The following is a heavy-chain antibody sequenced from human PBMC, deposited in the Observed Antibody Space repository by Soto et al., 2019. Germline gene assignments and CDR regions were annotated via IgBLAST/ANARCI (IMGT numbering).Heavy chain of an antibody. CDR3: ASSGAFDYYYYGMDV. J-gene: IGHJ6*02. V-gene: IGHV3-53*01. D-gene: IGHD3-10*01. CDR2: IYSGGST. Sequence: GGSLRLSCAASGFTVSSNYMSGVRKAPGKGLEWVSVIYSGGSTYYADSVKGRFTISRDNSKNTLYLQMNSLRAEDTAVYYCASSGAFDYYYYGMDVWGQGTTVTVSS. CDR1: GFTVSSNY.